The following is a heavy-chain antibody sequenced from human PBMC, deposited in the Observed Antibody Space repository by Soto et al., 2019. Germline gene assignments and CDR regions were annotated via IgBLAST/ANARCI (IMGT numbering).Heavy chain of an antibody. V-gene: IGHV1-46*01. CDR1: GYTFTSYY. CDR3: ARDWELGY. D-gene: IGHD1-26*01. J-gene: IGHJ4*01. CDR2: IFPSGGST. Sequence: QVHLVQSGAEVKRPGASVKVSCRASGYTFTSYYMNWGRQAPGQGLEWMGIIFPSGGSTNYAQKIRGRVTMTWDTSTTTVYIELSSLRSEDTAVYYCARDWELGYWSHGTLGTVS.